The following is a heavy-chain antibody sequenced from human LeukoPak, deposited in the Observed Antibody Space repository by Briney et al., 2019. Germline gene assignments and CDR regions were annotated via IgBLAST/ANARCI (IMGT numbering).Heavy chain of an antibody. V-gene: IGHV4-39*07. CDR2: FYYTGST. J-gene: IGHJ4*02. Sequence: PSETLSLTCTVSGGSISSTNYYWGWIRQPPGKGLEWIGTFYYTGSTYYNPSLKSRVTISVDTSKNQFSLKLSSVTAADTAVYYCARVTTTKMSTVWGQGTLVTVSS. CDR3: ARVTTTKMSTV. D-gene: IGHD5-24*01. CDR1: GGSISSTNYY.